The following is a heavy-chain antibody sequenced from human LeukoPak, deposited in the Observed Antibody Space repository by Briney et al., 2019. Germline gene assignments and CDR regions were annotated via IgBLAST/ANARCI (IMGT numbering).Heavy chain of an antibody. J-gene: IGHJ4*02. CDR2: INHSGST. CDR3: ARGVVSSPYYFDD. V-gene: IGHV4-34*01. Sequence: SETLSLTCAVYGGSFSGYYWSWIRQPPGKGLEWIGEINHSGSTNYNPSLKSRVTISVDTSKNQFSLKLSSVTAADTAVYYCARGVVSSPYYFDDWGQGTLVTVSS. CDR1: GGSFSGYY. D-gene: IGHD3-22*01.